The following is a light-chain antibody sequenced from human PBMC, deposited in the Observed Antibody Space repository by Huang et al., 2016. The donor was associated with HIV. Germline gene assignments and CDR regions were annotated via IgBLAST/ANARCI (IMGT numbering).Light chain of an antibody. Sequence: DIQMTQSPSSLSASVGDRVTITCRASQSISSYLNWYQQKPGKAPKLLIYAASSLQSGVPSRFSGSGSGTDFTLTISSLQPEDFATYYCQQSYRTLRYTFGQGTKLEIK. J-gene: IGKJ2*01. CDR3: QQSYRTLRYT. CDR2: AAS. CDR1: QSISSY. V-gene: IGKV1-39*01.